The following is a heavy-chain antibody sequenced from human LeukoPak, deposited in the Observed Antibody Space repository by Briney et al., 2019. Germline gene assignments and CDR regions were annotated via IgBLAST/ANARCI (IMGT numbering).Heavy chain of an antibody. CDR1: GGTFSSYA. V-gene: IGHV1-69*06. D-gene: IGHD3-22*01. Sequence: VASVKVSCKASGGTFSSYAISWVRQAPGQGLEWMGRIIPIFGTANYAQKFQGRVTITADKPTSTAYMELSSLRSEDTAVYYCARDYYYDSSGYYGQHWGQGTLVTVSS. J-gene: IGHJ1*01. CDR2: IIPIFGTA. CDR3: ARDYYYDSSGYYGQH.